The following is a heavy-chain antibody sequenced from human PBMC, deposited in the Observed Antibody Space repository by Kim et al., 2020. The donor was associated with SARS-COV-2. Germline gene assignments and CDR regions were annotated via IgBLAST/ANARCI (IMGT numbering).Heavy chain of an antibody. CDR2: FDPEDGET. CDR3: ASRIYCSGGSGQGCYYYGMDV. Sequence: ASVKVSCKVSGYTLTELSMHWVRQAPGNGLEWMGGFDPEDGETIYAQKFQGRVTMTEDTSTDTAYMELSSLRSEDTAVYYCASRIYCSGGSGQGCYYYGMDVWGEGASVTVST. J-gene: IGHJ6*04. CDR1: GYTLTELS. D-gene: IGHD2-15*01. V-gene: IGHV1-24*01.